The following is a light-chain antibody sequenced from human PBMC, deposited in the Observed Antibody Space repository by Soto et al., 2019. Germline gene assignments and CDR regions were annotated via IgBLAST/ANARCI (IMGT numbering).Light chain of an antibody. J-gene: IGKJ1*01. CDR1: QSISSW. V-gene: IGKV1-5*03. CDR2: KAS. Sequence: DIQMTQSPSTLSASVGDRVTITCRASQSISSWLAWYQQKPGKAPKLLIYKASSLESGVPSRFSGSGSGTEFTLTISSLQPDDFATYYCQLYNSYPGWTCGRGTKVEIK. CDR3: QLYNSYPGWT.